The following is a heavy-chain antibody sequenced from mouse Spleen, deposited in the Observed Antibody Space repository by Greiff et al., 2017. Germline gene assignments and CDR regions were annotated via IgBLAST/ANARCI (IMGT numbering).Heavy chain of an antibody. CDR1: GFTFSSYA. J-gene: IGHJ3*01. D-gene: IGHD2-4*01. CDR3: ARSTTMILFAY. V-gene: IGHV5-9-4*01. CDR2: ISSGGSYT. Sequence: EVKLVESGGGLVKPGGSLKLSCAASGFTFSSYAMSWVRQSPEKRLEWVAEISSGGSYTYYPDTVTGRFTISRDNAKNTLYLEMSSLRSEDTAMYYCARSTTMILFAYWGQGTLVTVSA.